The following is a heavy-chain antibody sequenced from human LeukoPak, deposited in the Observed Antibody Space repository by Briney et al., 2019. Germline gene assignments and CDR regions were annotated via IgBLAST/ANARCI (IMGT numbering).Heavy chain of an antibody. D-gene: IGHD2-2*01. CDR1: GYSFTSYW. Sequence: GESLKISCQGSGYSFTSYWIGWVRQMPGKGLEWMGIIFPGDSEITYSPSFQGQVTISADKSISTAYLQWSSLKASDTAMYYCARRAYAWYYFDYWGQGTLVTVSS. V-gene: IGHV5-51*01. CDR2: IFPGDSEI. CDR3: ARRAYAWYYFDY. J-gene: IGHJ4*02.